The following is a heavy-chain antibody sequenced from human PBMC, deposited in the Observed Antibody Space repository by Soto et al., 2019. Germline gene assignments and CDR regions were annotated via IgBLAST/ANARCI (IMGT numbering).Heavy chain of an antibody. Sequence: GESLKISCKGSGYTFTRNWIGWVRQMPGKGLEWMGIIFPIDSDTRYSPSSQGQVTISADNSISAAYLQWSSLKASDTAIYYCATPGGRDFNAFDVWGQGTMVTVSS. CDR2: IFPIDSDT. CDR1: GYTFTRNW. CDR3: ATPGGRDFNAFDV. J-gene: IGHJ3*01. V-gene: IGHV5-51*01. D-gene: IGHD2-21*02.